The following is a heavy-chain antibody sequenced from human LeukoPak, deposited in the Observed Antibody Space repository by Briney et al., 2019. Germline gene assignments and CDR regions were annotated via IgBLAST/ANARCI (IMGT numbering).Heavy chain of an antibody. V-gene: IGHV3-48*04. D-gene: IGHD5-18*01. Sequence: PGGSLRLSCAASGFTFSSYSMNWVRQAPGKGLEWVSYISSSSSTIYYADSVKGRFTISRDNAKNSLYLQMNSLRAEDTAVYYCARVKDTAPGWYFDYWGQGTLVTVSS. CDR3: ARVKDTAPGWYFDY. J-gene: IGHJ4*02. CDR1: GFTFSSYS. CDR2: ISSSSSTI.